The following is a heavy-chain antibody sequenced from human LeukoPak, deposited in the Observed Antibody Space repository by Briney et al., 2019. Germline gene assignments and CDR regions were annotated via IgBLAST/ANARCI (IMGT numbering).Heavy chain of an antibody. Sequence: GGPLRLSCAASGFTFSSYALSWVRQAPGKGLGWVTAMPGRGDSTNYADSVKGRCTISRDNSNNTVYLQMTSLRAEDTAVYYCAKSPRDYHDYFDYWGQGPLVSVPS. D-gene: IGHD4-17*01. V-gene: IGHV3-23*01. J-gene: IGHJ4*02. CDR3: AKSPRDYHDYFDY. CDR1: GFTFSSYA. CDR2: MPGRGDST.